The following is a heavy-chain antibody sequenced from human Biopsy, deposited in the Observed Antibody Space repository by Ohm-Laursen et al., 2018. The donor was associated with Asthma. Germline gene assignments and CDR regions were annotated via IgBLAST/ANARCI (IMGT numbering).Heavy chain of an antibody. CDR2: ITHDGSRM. CDR3: ARGDSSNWSHYYFDY. CDR1: GFAFGKYG. Sequence: SLRLSCTASGFAFGKYGMYWARQAPGKGLQWVAVITHDGSRMYYADSVRGRFTISRDNSRNTLYLEMSSLRVDDTAVYYCARGDSSNWSHYYFDYWGQGTLVTVSS. J-gene: IGHJ4*02. V-gene: IGHV3-30*03. D-gene: IGHD3-22*01.